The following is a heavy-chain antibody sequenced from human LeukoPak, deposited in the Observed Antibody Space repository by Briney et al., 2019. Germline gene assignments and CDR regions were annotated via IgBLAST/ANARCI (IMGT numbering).Heavy chain of an antibody. D-gene: IGHD3-22*01. CDR2: INPDSGGT. V-gene: IGHV1-2*02. Sequence: ASVKVSCKASGYTFTGYYMHWVRQAPGQGLEWMGWINPDSGGTKYAQEFQGRVTMTRDTSISTAYMELSRLRSDDTALYYCARVDDRGHYYDSSGPRKLFDYWGQGTLVTVSS. CDR3: ARVDDRGHYYDSSGPRKLFDY. CDR1: GYTFTGYY. J-gene: IGHJ4*02.